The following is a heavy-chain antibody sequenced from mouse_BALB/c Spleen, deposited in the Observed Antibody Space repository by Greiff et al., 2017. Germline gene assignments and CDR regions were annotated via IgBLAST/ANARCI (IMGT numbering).Heavy chain of an antibody. CDR2: ISYSGST. D-gene: IGHD2-3*01. V-gene: IGHV3-2*02. J-gene: IGHJ3*01. CDR3: ASDGYYDAY. Sequence: EVQGVESGPGLVKPSQSLSLTCTVTGYSITSDYAWNWIRQFPGNKLEWMGYISYSGSTSYNPSLKSRISITRDTSKNQFFLQLNSVTTEDTATYYCASDGYYDAYWGQGTLVTVSA. CDR1: GYSITSDYA.